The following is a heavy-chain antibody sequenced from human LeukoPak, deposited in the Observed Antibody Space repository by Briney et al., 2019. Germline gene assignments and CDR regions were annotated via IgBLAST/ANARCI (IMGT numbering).Heavy chain of an antibody. D-gene: IGHD3-22*01. CDR1: GFTFSSYA. CDR3: ARDRYYDSSGYSDY. Sequence: PGGSLRLSCAASGFTFSSYAMHWVRQAPGKGLEWVAVISYDGSNKYYADSVRGRFTISRDNSKNTLYLQMNSLRAEDTAVYYCARDRYYDSSGYSDYWGQRTLVTVSS. CDR2: ISYDGSNK. V-gene: IGHV3-30*04. J-gene: IGHJ4*02.